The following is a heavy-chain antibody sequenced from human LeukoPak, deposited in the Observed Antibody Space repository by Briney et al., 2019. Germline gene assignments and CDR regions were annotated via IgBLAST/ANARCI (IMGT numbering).Heavy chain of an antibody. CDR2: IDDYGFMP. Sequence: GGSLRLSCAASGFTFTTYAMSWVRQAPGKGLEWVSLIDDYGFMPYYADSVKGRFTISRDNSKNTLYLQMNSLRAEDTAVYYCAKGDSGSFDYWGQGTLVTVSS. CDR1: GFTFTTYA. D-gene: IGHD1-26*01. V-gene: IGHV3-23*01. J-gene: IGHJ4*02. CDR3: AKGDSGSFDY.